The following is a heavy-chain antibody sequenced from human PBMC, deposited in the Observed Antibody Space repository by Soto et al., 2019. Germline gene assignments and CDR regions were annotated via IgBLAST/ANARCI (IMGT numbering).Heavy chain of an antibody. CDR1: GGSFSGYY. CDR3: ARGRRDIVATIRNPYYYYGMDV. J-gene: IGHJ6*02. Sequence: PSETLSLTCAVYGGSFSGYYWSWIRQPPGKGLEWIGEINHSGSTNYNPSLKSRVTISVDTSKNQFSLKLSSVTAADTAVYYCARGRRDIVATIRNPYYYYGMDVWGQGTTVTVSS. CDR2: INHSGST. V-gene: IGHV4-34*01. D-gene: IGHD5-12*01.